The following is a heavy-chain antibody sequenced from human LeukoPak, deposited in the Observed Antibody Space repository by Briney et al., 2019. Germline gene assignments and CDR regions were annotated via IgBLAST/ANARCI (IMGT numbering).Heavy chain of an antibody. V-gene: IGHV3-30*04. J-gene: IGHJ4*02. Sequence: QTGGSLRLSCAASGFTFSSYAMHWVRQAPGKGLEWVAVISYDGSTIYYADSVKGRFTISRDNSKNTLYLQMNSLEAEDTAVYYCAKAKSYSSGSSGYWGQGTPVTVSS. D-gene: IGHD5-18*01. CDR1: GFTFSSYA. CDR3: AKAKSYSSGSSGY. CDR2: ISYDGSTI.